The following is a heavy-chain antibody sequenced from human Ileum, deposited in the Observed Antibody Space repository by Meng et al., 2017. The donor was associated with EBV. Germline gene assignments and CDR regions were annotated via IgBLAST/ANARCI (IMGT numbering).Heavy chain of an antibody. V-gene: IGHV4-39*01. J-gene: IGHJ5*02. CDR2: IYYSGRT. Sequence: LQLQEAGPGWVEPSETLSLTCTVSCGPINSSSYYWGWIRQPPGKGLEWIGSIYYSGRTYYNPSLKSRVTISVDTSKNQFSLKLSSVTAADTAVYYCARPIAAAGWFDPWGQGTLVTVSS. D-gene: IGHD6-13*01. CDR3: ARPIAAAGWFDP. CDR1: CGPINSSSYY.